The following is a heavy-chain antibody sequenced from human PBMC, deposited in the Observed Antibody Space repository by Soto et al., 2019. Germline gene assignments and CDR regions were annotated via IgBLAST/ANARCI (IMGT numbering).Heavy chain of an antibody. D-gene: IGHD1-20*01. CDR2: SYYIGTS. CDR1: GDCIQVQRYY. CDR3: TRRYNWNDYYFDP. J-gene: IGHJ5*02. Sequence: LSIPYTFYGDCIQVQRYYWTWIRHTPGKGLEWVGSSYYIGTSYFNPALKGRVTISVDTSTNQFSLRLTSVTAADTAVYYCTRRYNWNDYYFDPCGQGSLVTVSS. V-gene: IGHV4-39*01.